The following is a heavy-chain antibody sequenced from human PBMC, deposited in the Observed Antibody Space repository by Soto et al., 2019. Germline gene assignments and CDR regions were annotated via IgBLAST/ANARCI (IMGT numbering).Heavy chain of an antibody. D-gene: IGHD3-10*01. Sequence: LRLSCAASGFTFSSYSMNWVRQAPGKGLEWVSFITSSSSYIFYADSLEGRFTVSRDNAKNSVYLHMSSLRAEDTAVYYCARDGEAHYGLDVWGQGTAVTVSS. J-gene: IGHJ6*02. CDR3: ARDGEAHYGLDV. CDR2: ITSSSSYI. CDR1: GFTFSSYS. V-gene: IGHV3-21*01.